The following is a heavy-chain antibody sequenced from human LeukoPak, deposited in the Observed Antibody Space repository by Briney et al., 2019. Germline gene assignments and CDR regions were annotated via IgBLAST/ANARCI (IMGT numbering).Heavy chain of an antibody. CDR1: GGSISSGAYY. V-gene: IGHV4-31*03. CDR3: ARGTNVRGYSYGQLDY. CDR2: IYYSGST. J-gene: IGHJ4*02. Sequence: PSETLSLTCTVSGGSISSGAYYWSWIRQHPGKGLEWIGYIYYSGSTYYNPSLKSRVTISVDTSKNQFSLKLSSATAADTAVYYCARGTNVRGYSYGQLDYWGQGTLVTVSS. D-gene: IGHD5-18*01.